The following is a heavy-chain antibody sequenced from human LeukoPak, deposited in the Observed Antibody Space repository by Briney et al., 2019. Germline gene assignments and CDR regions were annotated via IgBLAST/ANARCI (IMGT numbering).Heavy chain of an antibody. CDR1: GGSISSHY. Sequence: SETLSLTCTVSGGSISSHYWSWIRQPPGKGLEWIGYIYYSGSTNYNPSLKSRVTISVDTSKNQFSLKLSSVTAADTAVYYCARLYYDFWSGYPLLYFDYWGQGTLVTVSS. CDR3: ARLYYDFWSGYPLLYFDY. V-gene: IGHV4-59*11. CDR2: IYYSGST. J-gene: IGHJ4*02. D-gene: IGHD3-3*01.